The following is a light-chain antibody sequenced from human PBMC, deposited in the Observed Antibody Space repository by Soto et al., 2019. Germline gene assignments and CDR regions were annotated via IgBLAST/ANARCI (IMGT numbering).Light chain of an antibody. CDR3: SSYTSSSTLVV. J-gene: IGLJ2*01. CDR2: DVS. Sequence: QSVLTQPASVSGSPGQSITISCTGTSSDVGGYNYVSWYQQHPGKAPKLMMYDVSNRPSGVSNRFSGSKSGTTASLTISGLQAEDEADYYCSSYTSSSTLVVFGGGTKLTVL. V-gene: IGLV2-14*01. CDR1: SSDVGGYNY.